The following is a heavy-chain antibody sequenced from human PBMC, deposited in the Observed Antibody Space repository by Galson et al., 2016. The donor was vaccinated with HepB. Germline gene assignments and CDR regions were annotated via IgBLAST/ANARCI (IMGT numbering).Heavy chain of an antibody. CDR1: GSKFSNYW. CDR3: AGFAGGSITAAGTMYYYDGMDV. Sequence: QSGAEVTKPGESLKISCKGSGSKFSNYWIGWVRQMPGEGLEWMGIVYPGDSEARYSPSFQGQVTISADRSISTAFLQWSSLKASDTAIYYCAGFAGGSITAAGTMYYYDGMDVWGQGTTVTVSS. J-gene: IGHJ6*02. V-gene: IGHV5-51*01. D-gene: IGHD6-13*01. CDR2: VYPGDSEA.